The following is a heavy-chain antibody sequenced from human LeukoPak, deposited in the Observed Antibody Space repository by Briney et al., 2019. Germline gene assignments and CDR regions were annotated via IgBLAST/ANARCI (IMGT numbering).Heavy chain of an antibody. J-gene: IGHJ5*02. CDR2: LSASGGTT. CDR1: GFTFSSYA. Sequence: GGSLRLSCAASGFTFSSYAMAWVRHAPGKGLEWFSALSASGGTTYYADSVKGRFTTSRDNSKNPLYLHMNSLRAEDTAVYYCAKLPREYCSSTSCPNWFDTWGQGTLVTVSS. D-gene: IGHD2-2*01. CDR3: AKLPREYCSSTSCPNWFDT. V-gene: IGHV3-23*01.